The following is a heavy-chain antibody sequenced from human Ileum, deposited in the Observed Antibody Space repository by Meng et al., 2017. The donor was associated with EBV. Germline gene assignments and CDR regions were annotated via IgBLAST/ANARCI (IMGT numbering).Heavy chain of an antibody. CDR2: IYNSGST. V-gene: IGHV4-30-4*01. CDR3: ARGQKGYFDL. Sequence: QPQEPGPGLVKPSPTLALTCTVPGGSISSSNYYWSWIRQPPGKGLEWSGHIYNSGSTYYNPSLKSRITISVDTSKNQFSLKLSSVTAADTAVYYCARGQKGYFDLWGRGTLVTVSS. J-gene: IGHJ2*01. CDR1: GGSISSSNYY.